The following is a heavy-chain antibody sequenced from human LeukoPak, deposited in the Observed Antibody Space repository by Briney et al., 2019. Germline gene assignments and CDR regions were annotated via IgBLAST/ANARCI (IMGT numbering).Heavy chain of an antibody. CDR2: VSTNGVSA. J-gene: IGHJ4*02. D-gene: IGHD2-15*01. Sequence: GGSLSLSCAASGFTFDNYAMTWVRQLPGKGLEWASVVSTNGVSAFYADSVKGRFSISRDNSKNMVYLQMNSLRVEDTAVYYCAKSTRYCTGGTCNSFDYWGQGTQVSVSS. V-gene: IGHV3-23*01. CDR1: GFTFDNYA. CDR3: AKSTRYCTGGTCNSFDY.